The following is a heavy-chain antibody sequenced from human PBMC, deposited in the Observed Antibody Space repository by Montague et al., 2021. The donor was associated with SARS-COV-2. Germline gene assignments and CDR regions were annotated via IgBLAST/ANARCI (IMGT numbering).Heavy chain of an antibody. Sequence: SLRLSCAASGFTVSSNYMSWVRQAPGKGLEWVSVIYSGGSTYYADSVKGRFTISSNNSKNTLYLQMNSLGAEDTSVYYCARDRYFDWLLSYGMDVWGQGTTVTVSS. V-gene: IGHV3-66*01. CDR2: IYSGGST. CDR3: ARDRYFDWLLSYGMDV. J-gene: IGHJ6*02. D-gene: IGHD3-9*01. CDR1: GFTVSSNY.